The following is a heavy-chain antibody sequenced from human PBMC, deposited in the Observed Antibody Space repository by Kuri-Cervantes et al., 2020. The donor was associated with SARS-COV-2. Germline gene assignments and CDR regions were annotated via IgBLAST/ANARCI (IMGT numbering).Heavy chain of an antibody. Sequence: GGFRRFSCAAPGFIFSTYGMHWVRQAPGKGLEWVAVIWYDGSNKYYADSVKGRFTISRDNSKSTLYLQMNSLRAEDTAVYYCARDQDSGSYIDDAFDIWGQGTMVTVSS. V-gene: IGHV3-30*19. J-gene: IGHJ3*02. CDR1: GFIFSTYG. D-gene: IGHD1-26*01. CDR3: ARDQDSGSYIDDAFDI. CDR2: IWYDGSNK.